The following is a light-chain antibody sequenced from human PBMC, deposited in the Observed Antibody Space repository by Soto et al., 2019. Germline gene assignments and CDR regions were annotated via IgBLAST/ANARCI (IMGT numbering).Light chain of an antibody. CDR2: NPS. CDR3: QQYDDWPLT. V-gene: IGKV3-15*01. Sequence: EIVMTQSPATLSVSPGERATLSCGASQSVSSNLAWYQQKPGQAPKLLLYNPSTRATGIPARFSGSGSGTEFTLTISSLQSEDFAIYYFQQYDDWPLTFGGGTQVEIK. J-gene: IGKJ4*01. CDR1: QSVSSN.